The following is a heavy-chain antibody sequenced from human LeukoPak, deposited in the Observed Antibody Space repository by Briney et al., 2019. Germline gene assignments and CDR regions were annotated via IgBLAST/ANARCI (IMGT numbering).Heavy chain of an antibody. V-gene: IGHV4-61*08. CDR3: AREGEYNWNYGGGGNWFDP. D-gene: IGHD1-7*01. Sequence: PSETLSLTCTVSGGSISSGDYHWSWIRQPPGKGLDWIGEINHSGSTNYNPSLKSRVTISVDTSKNQFSLKLSSVTAADTAVYYCAREGEYNWNYGGGGNWFDPWGQGTLVTVSS. J-gene: IGHJ5*02. CDR1: GGSISSGDYH. CDR2: INHSGST.